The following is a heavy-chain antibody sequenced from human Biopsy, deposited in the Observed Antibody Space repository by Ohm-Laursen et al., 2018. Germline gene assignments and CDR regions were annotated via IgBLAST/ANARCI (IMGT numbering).Heavy chain of an antibody. CDR3: ARVPLPGIGAAYQGRFLYGMDV. J-gene: IGHJ6*02. CDR1: GGSFNGYF. V-gene: IGHV4-34*01. Sequence: GTLSLTCAVYGGSFNGYFWSWIRQPPGKGLEWIGDITQSGSTNYSPSLKSRVTISVDTAKKQFPLSLRSVTAADKAVYYCARVPLPGIGAAYQGRFLYGMDVWGQGTTVSVSS. D-gene: IGHD6-13*01. CDR2: ITQSGST.